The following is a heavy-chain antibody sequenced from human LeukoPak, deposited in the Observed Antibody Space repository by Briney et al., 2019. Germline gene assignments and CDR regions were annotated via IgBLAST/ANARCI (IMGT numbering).Heavy chain of an antibody. CDR3: AKYGPQDSGSSHFDY. CDR2: ISGSGGST. D-gene: IGHD1-26*01. J-gene: IGHJ4*02. V-gene: IGHV3-23*01. CDR1: GFTFSSYA. Sequence: GGSLRLSCAASGFTFSSYAMSWVRQAPEKGLEWVSAISGSGGSTYYADSVKGRFTISRDNSKNTLFLQMNSLRAEDTAIYYCAKYGPQDSGSSHFDYWGQGALVTVSS.